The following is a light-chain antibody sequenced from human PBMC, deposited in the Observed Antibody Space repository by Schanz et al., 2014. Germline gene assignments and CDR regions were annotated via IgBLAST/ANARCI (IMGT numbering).Light chain of an antibody. CDR1: SSDVGGYNY. V-gene: IGLV2-11*01. Sequence: QSALTQPRSVSGSPGQSVAISCTGTSSDVGGYNYVSWYQQHPGKAPKLMIYDVSKRPSGVPDRFSGSKSGNTASLTISGXXXEDEADYYCCSLAGSYSWVFGGGTKLTVL. CDR3: CSLAGSYSWV. J-gene: IGLJ3*02. CDR2: DVS.